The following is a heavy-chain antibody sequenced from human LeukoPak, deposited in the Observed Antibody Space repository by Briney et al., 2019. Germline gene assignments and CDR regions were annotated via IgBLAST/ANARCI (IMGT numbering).Heavy chain of an antibody. J-gene: IGHJ4*02. V-gene: IGHV3-21*01. CDR2: ISSSSSYI. D-gene: IGHD3-10*01. Sequence: PGGSLRLSCAASGFTFSSYSMNWVRQAPGKGLEWDSSISSSSSYIYYADSVKGRFTISRDNAKHSLYLQMNSLRAEDTAVYYCASAGSYFTDYYFDYWGQGTLVTVSS. CDR1: GFTFSSYS. CDR3: ASAGSYFTDYYFDY.